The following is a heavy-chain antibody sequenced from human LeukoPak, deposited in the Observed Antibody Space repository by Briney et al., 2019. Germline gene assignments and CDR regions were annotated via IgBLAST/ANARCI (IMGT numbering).Heavy chain of an antibody. CDR3: ARGYSGAYRPAS. J-gene: IGHJ1*01. Sequence: GGSLRFSCEGSGFTFSGYWMHWVRHAPGKGLEWVSLIATDGSITAYADSVKGRFTVSRDNIKRMVYLQMNSLRVDDTATYFCARGYSGAYRPASWGQGTRVTVSA. CDR1: GFTFSGYW. D-gene: IGHD1-26*01. CDR2: IATDGSIT. V-gene: IGHV3-74*01.